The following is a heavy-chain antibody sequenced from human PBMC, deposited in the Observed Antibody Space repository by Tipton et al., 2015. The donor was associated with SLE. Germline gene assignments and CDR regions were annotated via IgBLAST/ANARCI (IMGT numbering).Heavy chain of an antibody. CDR1: GYSISSGYY. CDR3: ASLAGRSARGMDV. Sequence: TLSLTCTVSGYSISSGYYWGWIRQPPGKGLEWIGSIYHSGSTYYNPSLKSRVTISVDTSKNQFSLKLSSVTAADTAVYYCASLAGRSARGMDVWGQGTTATVSS. J-gene: IGHJ6*02. V-gene: IGHV4-38-2*02. CDR2: IYHSGST. D-gene: IGHD3-3*01.